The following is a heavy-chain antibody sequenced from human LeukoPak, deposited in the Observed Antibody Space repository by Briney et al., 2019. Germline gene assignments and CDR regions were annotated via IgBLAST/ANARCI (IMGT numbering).Heavy chain of an antibody. CDR1: GFTFSNFA. Sequence: GGSLRLSCAASGFTFSNFAMIWVHQPPGKGLEWVSSIFQGGGEIHYADSVRGRFTTSRDNSKSTLFLQMNSLRAEDTAIYYCATYRQVLLPFESWGQGTLVTVSS. CDR2: IFQGGGEI. J-gene: IGHJ4*02. V-gene: IGHV3-23*01. CDR3: ATYRQVLLPFES. D-gene: IGHD5-18*01.